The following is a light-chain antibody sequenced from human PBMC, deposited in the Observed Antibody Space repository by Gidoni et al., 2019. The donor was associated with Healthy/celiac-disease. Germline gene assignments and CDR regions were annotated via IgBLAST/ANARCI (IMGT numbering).Light chain of an antibody. J-gene: IGKJ4*01. Sequence: DVVMTQSPLSLPVTLGHPASISCRSSQSLVHSDGNTYLNWFLQRPGQSPRRLIYKVSNRDSGVPDRFSGSGAGTDLKLKISRVEAEDVGVYYCMQGTHWHPTLTFGGGTKVEIK. V-gene: IGKV2-30*02. CDR2: KVS. CDR3: MQGTHWHPTLT. CDR1: QSLVHSDGNTY.